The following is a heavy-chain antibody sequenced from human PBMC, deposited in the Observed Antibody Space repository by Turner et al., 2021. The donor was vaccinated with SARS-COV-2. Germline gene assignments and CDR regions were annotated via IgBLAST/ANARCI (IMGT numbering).Heavy chain of an antibody. CDR3: AKDALPAAGKLNSYFDY. Sequence: QVQLVQSGGGVVQPGRSLRLSCSASGFPFSSSGIHWVRQAPGKGLEWAAVISYDGSEKYYADSVKCRFTISRDNSKNTLYLQMSSLRPDDTAVYYCAKDALPAAGKLNSYFDYWGQGTLVTVSS. J-gene: IGHJ4*02. CDR1: GFPFSSSG. CDR2: ISYDGSEK. D-gene: IGHD6-13*01. V-gene: IGHV3-30*18.